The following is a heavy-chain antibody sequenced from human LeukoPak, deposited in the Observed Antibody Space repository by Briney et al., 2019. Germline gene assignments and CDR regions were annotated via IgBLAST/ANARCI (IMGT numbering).Heavy chain of an antibody. J-gene: IGHJ2*01. V-gene: IGHV4-59*01. Sequence: SETLSLTCTVSGGSISSYYWSWIRQPPGKGLEWIGYIYNSGSTNYNPSLKSRVTISVDTSKNQFSLKLSSVTAADTAVYYCTRENGRSYWYFDLWSRGTLVTVSS. CDR2: IYNSGST. CDR3: TRENGRSYWYFDL. CDR1: GGSISSYY.